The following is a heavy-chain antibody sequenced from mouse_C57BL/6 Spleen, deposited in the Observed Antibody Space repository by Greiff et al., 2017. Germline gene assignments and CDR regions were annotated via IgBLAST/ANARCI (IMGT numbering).Heavy chain of an antibody. D-gene: IGHD2-3*01. J-gene: IGHJ1*03. CDR1: GYAFSSSW. CDR3: ANDGYWYFDV. V-gene: IGHV1-82*01. CDR2: IYPGDGDT. Sequence: QVQLQQSGPELVKPGASVKISCKASGYAFSSSWMNWVKQRPGKGLEWIGRIYPGDGDTNYNGKFKGKATLTADKSSRTAYMQLSSLESDDSAVYFCANDGYWYFDVWGTGTTVTVSS.